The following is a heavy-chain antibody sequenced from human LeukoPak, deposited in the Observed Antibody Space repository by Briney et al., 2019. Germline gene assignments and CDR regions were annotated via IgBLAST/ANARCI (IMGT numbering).Heavy chain of an antibody. Sequence: GESLKISCKGSGYSFTSYWIGWVRPMPGKGLEWMGIIYPGDSDTRYSPSFQGQVTISADKSISTAYLQWSSLKASDTAMYYCARRLLYYYDSSGYFDYWGQGTLVTVSS. CDR1: GYSFTSYW. CDR3: ARRLLYYYDSSGYFDY. CDR2: IYPGDSDT. J-gene: IGHJ4*02. D-gene: IGHD3-22*01. V-gene: IGHV5-51*01.